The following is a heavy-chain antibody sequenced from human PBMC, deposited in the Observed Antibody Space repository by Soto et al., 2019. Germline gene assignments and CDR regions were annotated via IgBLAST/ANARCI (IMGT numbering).Heavy chain of an antibody. CDR2: IYYSGST. D-gene: IGHD2-2*03. CDR3: ARQLDYGMDV. CDR1: GGSISSGGYS. V-gene: IGHV4-61*08. J-gene: IGHJ6*02. Sequence: PSETLSLTCAVSGGSISSGGYSWSWIRQPPGKGLEWIGYIYYSGSTNYNPSLKSRVTISVDTSKNQFSLKLSSVTAADTAVYYCARQLDYGMDVWGQGTTVTVSS.